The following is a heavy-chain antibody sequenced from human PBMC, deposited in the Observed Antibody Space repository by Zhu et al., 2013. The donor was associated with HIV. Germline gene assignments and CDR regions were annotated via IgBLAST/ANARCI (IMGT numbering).Heavy chain of an antibody. CDR2: IIPIFGTT. V-gene: IGHV1-69*01. CDR1: GYTFTNYA. CDR3: ARGEGSDNTGYWVY. J-gene: IGHJ4*02. Sequence: QVQLVQSGAEVKKPGASVKVSCKASGYTFTNYAISWVRQAPGQGLEWMGGIIPIFGTTNYAQKFQGRVTITADESTSTAYMELSSLRSEDTAMYYCARGEGSDNTGYWVYWGQGTLVTVSS. D-gene: IGHD3-22*01.